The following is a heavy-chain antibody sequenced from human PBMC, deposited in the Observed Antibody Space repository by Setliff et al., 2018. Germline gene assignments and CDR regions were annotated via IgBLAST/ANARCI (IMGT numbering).Heavy chain of an antibody. Sequence: GASVKVSCKASGYTFTSNAMHWVRQAPGQRLEWMGWINTGNGYTKYSQKFQGRVTITRDTSASTAYMELSSLRSEDTAVYFCAGVLRDYYGSGSYYNWFDPWGQGTLVTVSS. J-gene: IGHJ5*02. D-gene: IGHD3-10*01. V-gene: IGHV1-3*04. CDR3: AGVLRDYYGSGSYYNWFDP. CDR1: GYTFTSNA. CDR2: INTGNGYT.